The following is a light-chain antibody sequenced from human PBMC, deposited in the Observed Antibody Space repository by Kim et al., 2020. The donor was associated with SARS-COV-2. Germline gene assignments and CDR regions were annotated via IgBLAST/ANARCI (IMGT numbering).Light chain of an antibody. CDR3: NSRDDSGNYYV. J-gene: IGLJ1*01. CDR1: ILRKFH. Sequence: ALGQTVRVTCQGEILRKFHTSWFQQKPGQAPTLVIYPTTNRPSGIPARFSGSISGTTSSLTITGALAEDEADYFCNSRDDSGNYYVFGGGTKVTVL. V-gene: IGLV3-19*01. CDR2: PTT.